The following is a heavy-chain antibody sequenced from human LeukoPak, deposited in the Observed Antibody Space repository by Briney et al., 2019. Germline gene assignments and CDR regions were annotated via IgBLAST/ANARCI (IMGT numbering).Heavy chain of an antibody. J-gene: IGHJ4*02. Sequence: GASVKVSCKASGYTFTNYGIFWVRQAPGQGLERMGWISAYSGNTNYAQKLQGRVTMTTETFTSTAYMELESLRSDDTAVYYCAISQGSYYDTSGYLGGDYWGQGTLVTVSS. CDR1: GYTFTNYG. V-gene: IGHV1-18*01. CDR3: AISQGSYYDTSGYLGGDY. CDR2: ISAYSGNT. D-gene: IGHD3-22*01.